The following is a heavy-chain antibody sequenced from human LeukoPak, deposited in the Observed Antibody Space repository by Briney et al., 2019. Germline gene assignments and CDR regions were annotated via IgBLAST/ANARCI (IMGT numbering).Heavy chain of an antibody. Sequence: ASVKVSCKASGYTFTGYYMHWVRQAPGQGLEWMGWINPNSGGTNYTQKFQGRVTMTRDTSISTAYMELSRLRSDDTAVYYCARPVYGGNSVFDYWGQGTLVTVSS. CDR3: ARPVYGGNSVFDY. CDR2: INPNSGGT. V-gene: IGHV1-2*02. CDR1: GYTFTGYY. J-gene: IGHJ4*02. D-gene: IGHD4-23*01.